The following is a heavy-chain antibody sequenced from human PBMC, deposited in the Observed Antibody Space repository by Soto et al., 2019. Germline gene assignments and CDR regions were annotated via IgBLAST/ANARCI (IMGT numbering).Heavy chain of an antibody. V-gene: IGHV3-23*01. D-gene: IGHD1-1*01. CDR3: AKERTGEPNWFDP. J-gene: IGHJ5*02. CDR1: GFTFSSYA. Sequence: GGSLRLSCAASGFTFSSYAMSWVRQAPGKGLEWVSAISGSGGSTYYADSVKGLFTISRDIPKNPLFLKMNSRRAEDTAVYYCAKERTGEPNWFDPWGQETRVTVSS. CDR2: ISGSGGST.